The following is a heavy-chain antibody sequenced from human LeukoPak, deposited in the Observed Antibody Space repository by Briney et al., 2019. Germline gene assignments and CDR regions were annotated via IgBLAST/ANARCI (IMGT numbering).Heavy chain of an antibody. CDR2: ISSSSSYI. Sequence: ETLSLTCTVSGGSISSGGYYWSWVRQAPGKGLEWVSSISSSSSYIYYADSVKGRFTISRDNAKNSLYLQMNSLRAEDTAVYYCASSSDYGDPPGTFDYWGQGTLVTVSS. V-gene: IGHV3-21*01. CDR3: ASSSDYGDPPGTFDY. J-gene: IGHJ4*02. D-gene: IGHD4-17*01. CDR1: GGSISSGGYY.